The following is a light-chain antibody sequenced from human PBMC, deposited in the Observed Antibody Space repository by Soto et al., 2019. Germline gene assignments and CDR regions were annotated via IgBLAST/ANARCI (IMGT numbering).Light chain of an antibody. CDR2: EVF. CDR1: NSDVGGYNY. Sequence: QSVLTQPASVSGSPGQSITIPCTGTNSDVGGYNYVSWYQHHPGKAPKLMIYEVFNRPSGVSSRFSGSKSGSTAFLTISGLQAEDEADYYCSSYTTTNTLYVFGTGTKVTVL. CDR3: SSYTTTNTLYV. V-gene: IGLV2-14*01. J-gene: IGLJ1*01.